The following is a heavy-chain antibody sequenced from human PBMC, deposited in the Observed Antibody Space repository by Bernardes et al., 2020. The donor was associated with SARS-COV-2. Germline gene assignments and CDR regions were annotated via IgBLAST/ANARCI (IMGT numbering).Heavy chain of an antibody. CDR3: ARAKSSGYYYNWFDP. J-gene: IGHJ5*02. D-gene: IGHD3-22*01. CDR2: ISYDGSNK. V-gene: IGHV3-30*03. CDR1: GFTFSSYG. Sequence: GGSLRLSCAASGFTFSSYGMHWVRQAPGKGLEWVAVISYDGSNKYYADSVKGRFTISRDNSKNTLYLQMNSLRAEDTAVYYCARAKSSGYYYNWFDPWGQGTLVTVSS.